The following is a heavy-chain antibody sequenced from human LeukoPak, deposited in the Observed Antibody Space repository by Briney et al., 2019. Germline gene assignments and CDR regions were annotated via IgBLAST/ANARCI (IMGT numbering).Heavy chain of an antibody. V-gene: IGHV7-4-1*02. J-gene: IGHJ6*02. CDR3: ARGDSSSWSYYYYYGMDV. Sequence: ASVKVSCKASGYTFTSYAMNWVRQAPGQGLEWMGWINTNTGNPTYAQGFTGRFVFSLDTSVSTAYLQISSLKAEDTAVYYCARGDSSSWSYYYYYGMDVWGQGTTVTVSS. CDR2: INTNTGNP. CDR1: GYTFTSYA. D-gene: IGHD6-13*01.